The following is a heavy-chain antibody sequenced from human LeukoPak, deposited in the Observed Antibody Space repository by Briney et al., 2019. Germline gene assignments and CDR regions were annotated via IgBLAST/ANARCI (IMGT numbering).Heavy chain of an antibody. CDR1: GYTFTSYD. J-gene: IGHJ3*02. Sequence: ASVKVSCKASGYTFTSYDINWVRQATGQGLEWMGWMNPNSGNTGYAQKFQGRVTMTRNTSISTAYMELSSLRSEDTAVYYCARDHTAVAGTGDAFDIWGQGTMVTVSS. CDR3: ARDHTAVAGTGDAFDI. V-gene: IGHV1-8*01. D-gene: IGHD6-19*01. CDR2: MNPNSGNT.